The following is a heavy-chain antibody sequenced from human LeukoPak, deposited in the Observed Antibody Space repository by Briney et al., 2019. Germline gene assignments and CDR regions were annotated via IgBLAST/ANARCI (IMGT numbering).Heavy chain of an antibody. V-gene: IGHV3-21*01. CDR2: ITSSSSYI. D-gene: IGHD1-1*01. J-gene: IGHJ4*02. CDR3: ARHGLSTNDV. CDR1: GFTFSIYS. Sequence: SWGSLRLSCAASGFTFSIYSMNWVRQAPGKGLEWVSSITSSSSYIYYADSVKGRFTISRDNAKSSLYLQMNSLRAEDTAVYYCARHGLSTNDVWGQGTLVTVSS.